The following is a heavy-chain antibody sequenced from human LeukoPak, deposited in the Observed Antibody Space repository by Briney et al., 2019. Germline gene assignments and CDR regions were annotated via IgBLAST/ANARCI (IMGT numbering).Heavy chain of an antibody. Sequence: GGSLRLSCAASGFTFSRYWMSWVRQAPGKGLEWVANIKEDGSDKYYVDSVKGRFTISRDNSKNSLYLQMNSLRAEDTAVYYCARDYGDYVSFYYYYMDVWGIGTTVTVSS. D-gene: IGHD4-17*01. V-gene: IGHV3-7*01. CDR1: GFTFSRYW. CDR3: ARDYGDYVSFYYYYMDV. CDR2: IKEDGSDK. J-gene: IGHJ6*03.